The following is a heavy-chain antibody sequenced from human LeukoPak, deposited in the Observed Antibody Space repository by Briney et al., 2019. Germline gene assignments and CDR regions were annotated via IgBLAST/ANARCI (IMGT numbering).Heavy chain of an antibody. V-gene: IGHV3-23*01. D-gene: IGHD5-18*01. CDR3: AKDDGYSHTRYYFDY. Sequence: GGSLRLSCAVSGITLSNYGVSWVRQAPGKGLEWVAGISDSGGRTNYADSVGGRFTISRDNPKNTLYLQMNSLSAEDTAVYYCAKDDGYSHTRYYFDYWGQGTLVTVSS. J-gene: IGHJ4*02. CDR1: GITLSNYG. CDR2: ISDSGGRT.